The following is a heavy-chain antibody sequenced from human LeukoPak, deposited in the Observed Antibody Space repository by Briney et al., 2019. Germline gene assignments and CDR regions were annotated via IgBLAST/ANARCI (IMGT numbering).Heavy chain of an antibody. D-gene: IGHD5-18*01. J-gene: IGHJ3*02. CDR2: ISGSGGST. CDR3: AKADVGYHYAFDI. V-gene: IGHV3-23*01. CDR1: GFIFSDYY. Sequence: GGSLRLSCAASGFIFSDYYMGWLRQAPGKGLEWVSAISGSGGSTYYADSVKGRFTISRNNSKNTLYLQMNSLRAEDTAVYYCAKADVGYHYAFDIWGQGTMVTVSS.